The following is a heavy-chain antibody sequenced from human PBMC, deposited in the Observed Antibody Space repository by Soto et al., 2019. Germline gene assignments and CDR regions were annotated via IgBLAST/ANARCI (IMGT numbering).Heavy chain of an antibody. CDR2: IRSKANSYAT. V-gene: IGHV3-73*01. Sequence: EVQLVESGGGLVQPGGSLKLSCAASGFTFSGSAMHWVRQASGKGLEWVGRIRSKANSYATAYAASVKGRFTISRDDSKNTAYLQMNSLKTEDTAVYYCTREGGEWLVPPYGMDVWGQGTTVTVSS. D-gene: IGHD6-19*01. CDR1: GFTFSGSA. J-gene: IGHJ6*02. CDR3: TREGGEWLVPPYGMDV.